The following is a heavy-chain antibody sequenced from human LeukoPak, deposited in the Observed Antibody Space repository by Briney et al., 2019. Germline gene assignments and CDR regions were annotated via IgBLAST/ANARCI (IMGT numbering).Heavy chain of an antibody. Sequence: PGGALMLCCATPRFAVSSHYMTRVRQATGKGQGRVSAIHRDGSIYYEDSVQGRLTLYRDNSKSTLYLQMNSLTPEDTAVYYCARLPSYWGQGTLVTVSS. CDR2: IHRDGSI. CDR1: RFAVSSHY. CDR3: ARLPSY. J-gene: IGHJ4*02. V-gene: IGHV3-66*02.